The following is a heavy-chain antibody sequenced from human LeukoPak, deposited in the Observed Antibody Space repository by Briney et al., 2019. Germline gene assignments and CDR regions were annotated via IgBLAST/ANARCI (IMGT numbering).Heavy chain of an antibody. Sequence: TSETLSLTCTVSGGSISSYYWSWIRQPPGKGLEWIGYIYYSGSTNYNPSLKSRVTISVDTSKNQSSLKLSSVTAADTAVYYCASPPEGVGTHGMDVWGQGTTVTVSS. J-gene: IGHJ6*02. D-gene: IGHD1-26*01. CDR1: GGSISSYY. CDR2: IYYSGST. CDR3: ASPPEGVGTHGMDV. V-gene: IGHV4-59*01.